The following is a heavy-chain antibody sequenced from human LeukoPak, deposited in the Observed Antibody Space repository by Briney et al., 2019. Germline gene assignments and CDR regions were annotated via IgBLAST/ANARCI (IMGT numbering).Heavy chain of an antibody. CDR3: AKSHVETVYNYYFDY. J-gene: IGHJ4*02. D-gene: IGHD5-18*01. Sequence: GGSLRLSCAASGFTFSSYAMSWVRQAPGKGLEWVSAISGSGGSTYYADSVKGRFTISRDNSKNTLYLQMNSLRAEDTAVYYCAKSHVETVYNYYFDYWGQGTLVTVSS. V-gene: IGHV3-23*01. CDR1: GFTFSSYA. CDR2: ISGSGGST.